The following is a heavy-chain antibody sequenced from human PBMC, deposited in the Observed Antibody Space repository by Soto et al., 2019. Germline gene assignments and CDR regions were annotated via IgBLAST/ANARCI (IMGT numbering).Heavy chain of an antibody. D-gene: IGHD3-9*01. CDR1: GESVSSKHW. CDR3: ARARYYDWCFDL. J-gene: IGHJ4*02. Sequence: SETLSLTCALSGESVSSKHWWTWVRQTPGRRLEWIGEIFHKGDTNYNTFLRSRVTISIDKSRNQVSLTLTSVTAADTAVYFCARARYYDWCFDLWGLGTPVTVSS. V-gene: IGHV4-4*02. CDR2: IFHKGDT.